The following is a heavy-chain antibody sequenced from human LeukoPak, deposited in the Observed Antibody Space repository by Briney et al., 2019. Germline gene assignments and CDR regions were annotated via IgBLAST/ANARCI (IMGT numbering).Heavy chain of an antibody. CDR2: IYYSGST. D-gene: IGHD3-16*02. Sequence: SQTLSLTCTVSGGSISSGGYYWSWIRQHPGKGLEWIGYIYYSGSTYYNPSLKSRVTISVDTSKNQFSLKLSSVTAADTAVYYCARPYYDYVWGSYRGWYYFDYWGQGTLVTVSS. CDR1: GGSISSGGYY. V-gene: IGHV4-31*03. J-gene: IGHJ4*02. CDR3: ARPYYDYVWGSYRGWYYFDY.